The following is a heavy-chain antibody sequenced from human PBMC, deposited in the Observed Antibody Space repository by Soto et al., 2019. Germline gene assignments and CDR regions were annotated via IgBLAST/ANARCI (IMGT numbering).Heavy chain of an antibody. D-gene: IGHD5-12*01. CDR3: ARDHHRYSGYDYVDY. J-gene: IGHJ4*02. V-gene: IGHV3-74*01. Sequence: PGGSLRLSCAASGFIFTNYWMHWVRQVPGKGLVWVSRISVDGATTNYADSVKGRITISRDNAKNSLYLQMNSLRAEDTAVYYCARDHHRYSGYDYVDYWGQGTLVTVSS. CDR2: ISVDGATT. CDR1: GFIFTNYW.